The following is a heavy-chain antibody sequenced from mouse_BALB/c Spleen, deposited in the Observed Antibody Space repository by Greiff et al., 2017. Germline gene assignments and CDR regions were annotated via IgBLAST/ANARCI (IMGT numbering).Heavy chain of an antibody. CDR2: INPGSGGT. D-gene: IGHD2-3*01. Sequence: QVQLQQSGAELVRPGTSVKVSCKASGYAFTNYLIEWVKQRPGQGLEWIGVINPGSGGTNYNEKFKGKATLTADKSSSTAYMQLSSLTSDDSAVYFCARTGGWLLLYFDYWGQGTTLTVSS. CDR3: ARTGGWLLLYFDY. CDR1: GYAFTNYL. V-gene: IGHV1-54*01. J-gene: IGHJ2*01.